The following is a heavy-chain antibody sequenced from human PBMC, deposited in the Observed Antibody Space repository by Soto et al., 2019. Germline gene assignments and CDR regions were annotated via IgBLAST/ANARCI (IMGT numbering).Heavy chain of an antibody. CDR3: AREDIVVVPAADYYYYGMDV. Sequence: GGSLRLSCAASGFTFSSYAMHWVRQAPGKGLEWVAVISYDGSNKYYADSVKGRLTISRDNSKNTLYLQMNSLRAEDTAVYYCAREDIVVVPAADYYYYGMDVWGQGTTVTVSS. D-gene: IGHD2-2*01. CDR1: GFTFSSYA. CDR2: ISYDGSNK. V-gene: IGHV3-30-3*01. J-gene: IGHJ6*02.